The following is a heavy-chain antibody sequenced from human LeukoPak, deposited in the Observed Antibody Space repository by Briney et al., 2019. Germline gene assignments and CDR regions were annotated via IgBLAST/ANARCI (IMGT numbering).Heavy chain of an antibody. CDR2: IWYDGSNK. D-gene: IGHD5-18*01. Sequence: GGALRLSCAASGFTFSSYGLHWVRQAPGKGLEWVAVIWYDGSNKYYADSVKGRFTISRDNSKNTLYLQMNSLRAEDTAVYYCARGNGYSYGYLDYWGQGTLVTVSS. J-gene: IGHJ4*02. CDR3: ARGNGYSYGYLDY. V-gene: IGHV3-33*01. CDR1: GFTFSSYG.